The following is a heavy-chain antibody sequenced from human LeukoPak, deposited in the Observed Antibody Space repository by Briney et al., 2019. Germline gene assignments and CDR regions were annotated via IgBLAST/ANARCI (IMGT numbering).Heavy chain of an antibody. CDR2: IYYRGST. J-gene: IGHJ4*02. Sequence: SETLSLTCTVSGGSISSGGYYWNWLRQHPGKGLEWIGYIYYRGSTYYNPSLKSRVTISVDTSKNQFSLKLSSVTAADTAVYYCARTEGRGHTIFGVVIDYYFDYWGQGTLVTVSS. CDR3: ARTEGRGHTIFGVVIDYYFDY. D-gene: IGHD3-3*01. CDR1: GGSISSGGYY. V-gene: IGHV4-31*03.